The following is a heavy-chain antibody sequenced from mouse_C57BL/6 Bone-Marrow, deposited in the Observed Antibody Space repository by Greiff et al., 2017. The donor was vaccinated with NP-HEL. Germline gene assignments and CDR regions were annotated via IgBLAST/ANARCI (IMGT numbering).Heavy chain of an antibody. J-gene: IGHJ1*03. CDR2: ISSGGDYI. D-gene: IGHD2-1*01. CDR1: GFTFSSYA. CDR3: TRAGGNYPYWYFDV. Sequence: EVQRVESGEGLVKPGGSLKLSCAASGFTFSSYAMSWVRQTPEKRLEWVAYISSGGDYIYYADTVKGRFTISRDNARNTLYLQMSSLKSEDTAMYYCTRAGGNYPYWYFDVWGTGTTVTVSS. V-gene: IGHV5-9-1*02.